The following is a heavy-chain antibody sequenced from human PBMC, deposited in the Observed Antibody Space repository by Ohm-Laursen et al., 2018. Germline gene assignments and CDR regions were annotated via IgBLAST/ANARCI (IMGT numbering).Heavy chain of an antibody. Sequence: LSLTCAASGLTFTGYWFNWIRQAPGKGLEWVANINEDGSERYYVDSVKGRFTISRDNAKNSLYLQMNSLRADDTAVYYCARGAYASWGQGTLVTVSS. J-gene: IGHJ5*02. CDR1: GLTFTGYW. V-gene: IGHV3-7*01. CDR2: INEDGSER. CDR3: ARGAYAS. D-gene: IGHD3-16*01.